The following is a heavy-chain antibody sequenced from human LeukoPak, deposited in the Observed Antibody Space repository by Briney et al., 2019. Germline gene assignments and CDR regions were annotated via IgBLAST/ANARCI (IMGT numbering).Heavy chain of an antibody. V-gene: IGHV1-18*01. CDR3: ARLTRSYSGWYYFDY. CDR2: ISAYYDNT. Sequence: ASVKVSCKASGYTFTSYGINWVRQAPGQGLEWMGWISAYYDNTNYAQKLQDRVTMTTDTSTSTAYMELRSLRSDDTAVYYCARLTRSYSGWYYFDYWGQGTLVTVSS. J-gene: IGHJ4*02. D-gene: IGHD3-10*01. CDR1: GYTFTSYG.